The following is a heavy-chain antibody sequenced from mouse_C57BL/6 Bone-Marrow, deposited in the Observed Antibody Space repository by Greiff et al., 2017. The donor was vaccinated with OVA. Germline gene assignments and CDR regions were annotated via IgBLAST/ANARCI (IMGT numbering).Heavy chain of an antibody. CDR2: IHPNSGST. V-gene: IGHV1-64*01. J-gene: IGHJ4*01. D-gene: IGHD2-4*01. CDR3: ARVRDYDEDYAMDY. Sequence: VQLQQPGAELVKPGASVKLSCKASGYTFTSYWMHWVKQRPGQGLEWIGMIHPNSGSTNYNEKFKSKATLTVDKSSSTAYMQLSSLTSEDSAVYYGARVRDYDEDYAMDYWGQGTSVTVSS. CDR1: GYTFTSYW.